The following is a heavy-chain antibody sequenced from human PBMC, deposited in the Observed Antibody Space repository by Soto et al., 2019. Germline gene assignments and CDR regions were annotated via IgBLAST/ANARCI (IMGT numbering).Heavy chain of an antibody. CDR2: FDPEDGET. CDR1: VYGLSRTT. J-gene: IGHJ4*02. CDR3: ATDLDYYDRSGYEG. D-gene: IGHD3-22*01. V-gene: IGHV1-24*01. Sequence: GASVKLTSKASVYGLSRTTLSSLRQSPGQGLEWMGGFDPEDGETNYAQTFQGRVTMTEDTSTDTAYMELSSLRSEDTAVYYCATDLDYYDRSGYEGWGQGTLVTLSS.